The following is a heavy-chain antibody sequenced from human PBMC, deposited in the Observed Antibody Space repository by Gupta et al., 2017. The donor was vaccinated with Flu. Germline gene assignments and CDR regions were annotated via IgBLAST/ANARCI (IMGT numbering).Heavy chain of an antibody. CDR2: ISYDGDNE. J-gene: IGHJ6*03. D-gene: IGHD6-19*01. V-gene: IGHV3-30-3*02. CDR1: YT. CDR3: AKMSVAATPLYYCMDV. Sequence: YTRHWVRQAPGKGLEWVAGISYDGDNEQYADPVKGRFTVFRDNPKNTLYLQMNSLRPEDTGAYYCAKMSVAATPLYYCMDVWGKGTTVTVSS.